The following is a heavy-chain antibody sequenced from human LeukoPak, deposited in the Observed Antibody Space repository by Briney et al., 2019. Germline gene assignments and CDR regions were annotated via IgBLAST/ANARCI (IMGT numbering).Heavy chain of an antibody. CDR3: ARRRAKWHRSFDY. V-gene: IGHV4-34*01. D-gene: IGHD5-12*01. Sequence: SETLSLTCAVYGGSFSGYYWSWIRQPPGKGLEWIGEINHSGSTNYNPSLKSRVTISVDTSKNQFSLKLSSVTAADTAVYYCARRRAKWHRSFDYWGQGTLVTVSS. CDR1: GGSFSGYY. J-gene: IGHJ4*02. CDR2: INHSGST.